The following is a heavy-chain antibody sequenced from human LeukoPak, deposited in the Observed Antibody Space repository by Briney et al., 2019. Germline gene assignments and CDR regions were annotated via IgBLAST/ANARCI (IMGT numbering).Heavy chain of an antibody. V-gene: IGHV1-8*01. CDR2: MNPNSGNT. CDR3: ARGDAYYDFWSGYSALDY. D-gene: IGHD3-3*01. Sequence: ASVKVSCKASGYTFTSYDINWVRQATGQGLEWMGWMNPNSGNTGYAQKFQGRVTMTRNTSISTAYMELSSLRSEDTAVYHCARGDAYYDFWSGYSALDYWGQGTLVTVSS. J-gene: IGHJ4*02. CDR1: GYTFTSYD.